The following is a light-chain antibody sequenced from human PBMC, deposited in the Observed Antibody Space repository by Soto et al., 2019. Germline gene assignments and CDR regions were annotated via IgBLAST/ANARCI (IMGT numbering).Light chain of an antibody. Sequence: EIVLTQSPGTQSLSPGDRATLSCMASQSVTSSYLAWYQQKPGQAPRLLISGASSRATGIPDRFSGSGSVTDFTLTISRLEPEDFAVYYCQQYSTSRLTFGGGTKVEMK. CDR3: QQYSTSRLT. V-gene: IGKV3-20*01. J-gene: IGKJ4*01. CDR1: QSVTSSY. CDR2: GAS.